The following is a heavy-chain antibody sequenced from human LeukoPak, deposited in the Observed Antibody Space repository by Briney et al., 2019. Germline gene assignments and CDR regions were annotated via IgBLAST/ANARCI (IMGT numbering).Heavy chain of an antibody. Sequence: GGSLGLSCAASGFTFSIYAMTWVRQAPGKGLEWVSVISGGGGSTYYADSVKGRFTISRDNSKNTLYLQMNCLRAEDTAVYYCATGGDTAVVPIGYYYNGMDVWGQGTTVTVSS. CDR1: GFTFSIYA. V-gene: IGHV3-23*01. CDR3: ATGGDTAVVPIGYYYNGMDV. J-gene: IGHJ6*02. CDR2: ISGGGGST. D-gene: IGHD5-18*01.